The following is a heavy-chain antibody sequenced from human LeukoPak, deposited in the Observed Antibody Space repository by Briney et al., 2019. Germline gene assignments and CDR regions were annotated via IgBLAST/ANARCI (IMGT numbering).Heavy chain of an antibody. CDR2: IYYSGST. CDR3: ARGANRLDP. J-gene: IGHJ5*02. CDR1: GGSISNYY. V-gene: IGHV4-59*01. Sequence: SETLSLTCTVSGGSISNYYWSWIRQPPGKGLEWIGYIYYSGSTNYNPSLKSRVTISVDTSKNQFSLKLSSVTAVDTAVYYCARGANRLDPWGQGTLVTVSS.